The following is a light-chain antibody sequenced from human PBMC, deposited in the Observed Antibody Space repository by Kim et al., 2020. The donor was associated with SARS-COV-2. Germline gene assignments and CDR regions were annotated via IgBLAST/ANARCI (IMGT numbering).Light chain of an antibody. CDR3: QQYGYWPRT. V-gene: IGKV3-15*01. Sequence: EIVMTQSPAALSVSPGEGATLSCRASQSVGSNLAWYQQKPGQSPRLLIYGASTRATGIPARFSGSGSGTEFTLTISSLQSEDFAVYYCQQYGYWPRTFGQGTKVDIK. CDR1: QSVGSN. CDR2: GAS. J-gene: IGKJ1*01.